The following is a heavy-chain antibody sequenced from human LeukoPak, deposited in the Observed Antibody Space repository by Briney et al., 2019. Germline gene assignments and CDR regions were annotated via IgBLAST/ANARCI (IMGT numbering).Heavy chain of an antibody. CDR1: GFTFSSYG. D-gene: IGHD3-3*01. J-gene: IGHJ4*02. CDR3: ARGSGGYYSYFDY. Sequence: PGRSLRLSCAASGFTFSSYGMHWVRQAPGKGLEWVAVVWYDGSNKYYADSVKGRFTISRDNSKNTLYLQMNSLRAEDTAVYYCARGSGGYYSYFDYWGQGTLVTVSS. CDR2: VWYDGSNK. V-gene: IGHV3-33*01.